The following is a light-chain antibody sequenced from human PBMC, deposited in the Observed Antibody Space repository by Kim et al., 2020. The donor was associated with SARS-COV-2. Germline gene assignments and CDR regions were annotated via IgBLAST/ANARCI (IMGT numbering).Light chain of an antibody. CDR2: CAS. J-gene: IGKJ4*01. V-gene: IGKV3-15*01. CDR1: QSVSSN. Sequence: SGSRGERATRSFRSSQSVSSNLAWYQQKPGQAPRLLIYCASTGATGIPARFSGNGSGTEFTLTISSLQSEDFAVYYCQQYNSWPLTFGGGTKVEI. CDR3: QQYNSWPLT.